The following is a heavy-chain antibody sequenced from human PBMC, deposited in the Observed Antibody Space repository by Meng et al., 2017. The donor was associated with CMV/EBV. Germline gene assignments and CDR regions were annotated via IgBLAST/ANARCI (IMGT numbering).Heavy chain of an antibody. V-gene: IGHV3-30*04. CDR1: KFTFGSYT. Sequence: GESLKISCAASKFTFGSYTMHWVRQAPGKGLDWVALISYDARNKHYADSVKGRFTISRDNSNSTLYLQMNSLRVEDTAVYYCARVVGATRLDSWGQGTLVTFSS. D-gene: IGHD1-26*01. CDR2: ISYDARNK. CDR3: ARVVGATRLDS. J-gene: IGHJ4*02.